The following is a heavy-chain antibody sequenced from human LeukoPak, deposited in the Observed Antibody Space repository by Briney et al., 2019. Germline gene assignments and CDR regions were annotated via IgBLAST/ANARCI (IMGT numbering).Heavy chain of an antibody. V-gene: IGHV3-23*01. J-gene: IGHJ4*02. CDR3: AKDRSYDFWSGWFWAY. CDR1: GFTFSSYA. D-gene: IGHD3-3*01. Sequence: GGSLRLSCAASGFTFSSYAMSWVRQAPGKGLEWVSAISGSGGSTYYADSVKGRFTISRDNSKNTLYLQMNSLRAEDTAVYYCAKDRSYDFWSGWFWAYWGQGTLVIVSS. CDR2: ISGSGGST.